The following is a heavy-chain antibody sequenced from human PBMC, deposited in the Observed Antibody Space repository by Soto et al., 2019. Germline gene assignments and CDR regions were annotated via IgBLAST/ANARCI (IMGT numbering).Heavy chain of an antibody. Sequence: SETLSLTCDVYGGSFSGYYWSWIRQPPGKGLEWIGEINHSGSTNYNPSLKSLITISVDTSKNQFSLKLSSVTAADTAVYYCARSISVAMDFWGQGSLVTVSS. V-gene: IGHV4-34*01. J-gene: IGHJ4*02. D-gene: IGHD6-19*01. CDR2: INHSGST. CDR3: ARSISVAMDF. CDR1: GGSFSGYY.